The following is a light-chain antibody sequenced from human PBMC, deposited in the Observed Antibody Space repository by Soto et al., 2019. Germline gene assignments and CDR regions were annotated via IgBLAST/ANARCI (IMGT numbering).Light chain of an antibody. CDR3: HQYNNWPPCT. V-gene: IGKV3-15*01. Sequence: EVVMTQSPATLSVSPGERTTLSCRASQSVSSKLAWYQQKPGQAPRLLLSGASTRATGIPARFSGSWSGTEFTLTISSLQSEDFAVYYCHQYNNWPPCTFGQGTKVEIK. CDR2: GAS. CDR1: QSVSSK. J-gene: IGKJ1*01.